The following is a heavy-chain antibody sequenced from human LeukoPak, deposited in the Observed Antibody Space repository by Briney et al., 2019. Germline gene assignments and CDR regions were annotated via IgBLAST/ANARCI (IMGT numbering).Heavy chain of an antibody. V-gene: IGHV4-59*01. J-gene: IGHJ5*02. Sequence: SETLSLTCTVSGGSISSYYWSWLRQPPGKGLEWIGYIYYSGSTNYNPSLKSRVTISVDTSKNQFSLKLSSVTAADPAVYYCARTVVLRFLEWLPLGWFDPWGQGTLVTVSS. CDR3: ARTVVLRFLEWLPLGWFDP. CDR2: IYYSGST. CDR1: GGSISSYY. D-gene: IGHD3-3*01.